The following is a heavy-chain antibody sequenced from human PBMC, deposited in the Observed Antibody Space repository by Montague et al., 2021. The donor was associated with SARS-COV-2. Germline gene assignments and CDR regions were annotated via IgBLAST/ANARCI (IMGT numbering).Heavy chain of an antibody. V-gene: IGHV4-59*03. J-gene: IGHJ2*01. CDR2: ISNSGIT. D-gene: IGHD5-24*01. Sequence: SETLSLTCFVSGASMRTYYWTWIRESPGRGLERIGYISNSGITNYNPSLKSQATISPDTSKTQFFLQLTSATASDTALYYCARGLGCGRWDMDDWGRGTLVTVSS. CDR3: ARGLGCGRWDMDD. CDR1: GASMRTYY.